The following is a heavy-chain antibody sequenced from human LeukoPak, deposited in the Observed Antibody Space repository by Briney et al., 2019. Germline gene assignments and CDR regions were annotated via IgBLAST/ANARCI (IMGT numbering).Heavy chain of an antibody. CDR1: GFTFSNYW. J-gene: IGHJ4*02. CDR2: IYHSGST. D-gene: IGHD4-17*01. CDR3: ARDLGGEVFYFDY. V-gene: IGHV4-4*02. Sequence: GSLRLSCAVSGFTFSNYWMSWARQSPGKGLEWIGEIYHSGSTNYNPSLKSRVTISVDKSKNQFSLKLSSVTAADTAVYYCARDLGGEVFYFDYWGQGTLVTVSS.